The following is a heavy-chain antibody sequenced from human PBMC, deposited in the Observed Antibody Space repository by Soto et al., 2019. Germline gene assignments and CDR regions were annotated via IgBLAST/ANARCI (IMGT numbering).Heavy chain of an antibody. CDR2: ISAYNGNT. D-gene: IGHD3-10*01. Sequence: ASVKVSCKASGYTFSNDGINWVRQAPGQGLEWMGWISAYNGNTEYAQNFQGRVTMTTDTSTSTAYMELRSLRSDDTAVYSCARGGPASADYFYGMDVWGLGTTVTVSS. CDR1: GYTFSNDG. J-gene: IGHJ6*02. V-gene: IGHV1-18*01. CDR3: ARGGPASADYFYGMDV.